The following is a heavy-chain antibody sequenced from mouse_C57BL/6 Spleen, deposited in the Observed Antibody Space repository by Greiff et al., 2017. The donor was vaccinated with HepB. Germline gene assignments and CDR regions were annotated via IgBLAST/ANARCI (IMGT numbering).Heavy chain of an antibody. CDR1: GYTFTSYW. V-gene: IGHV1-59*01. D-gene: IGHD2-3*01. CDR3: ARGDDGGYYGSWFAY. J-gene: IGHJ3*01. CDR2: IAPSDSYT. Sequence: QVQLQQPGAELVRPGTSVKLSCKASGYTFTSYWMPWVKQRPGQGLEWIGVIAPSDSYTNYHHTFKGKATLTVDTSSRTSYMQLRSLTSEDSAVYYCARGDDGGYYGSWFAYWGQGTLVTVSA.